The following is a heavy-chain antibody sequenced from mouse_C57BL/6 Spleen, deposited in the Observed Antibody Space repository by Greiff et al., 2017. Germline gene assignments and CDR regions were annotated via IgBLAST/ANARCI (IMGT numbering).Heavy chain of an antibody. D-gene: IGHD2-3*01. J-gene: IGHJ3*01. CDR3: ARYDGYGVFAY. CDR1: GFTFSDYY. V-gene: IGHV5-16*01. Sequence: EVKLMESEGGLVQPGSSMKLSCTASGFTFSDYYMAWVRQVPEKGLEWVANINYDGSSTYYLDSLKSRFIISSDNAKNILYLQMSSLKSEDTATDYCARYDGYGVFAYWGQGTLVTVSA. CDR2: INYDGSST.